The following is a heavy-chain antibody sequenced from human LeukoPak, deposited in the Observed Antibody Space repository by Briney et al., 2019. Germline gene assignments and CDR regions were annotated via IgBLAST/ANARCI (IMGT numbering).Heavy chain of an antibody. Sequence: GESLQIASPGSGYSFTSYWISWVRPMPGKGLEWMGIIYSGDADTRYSPSFQGQVTISADKSIRTDDLQSSNLKASNTAMYYCARHQEGGAAAATNWFDPWGQGTLVTVSS. J-gene: IGHJ5*02. CDR1: GYSFTSYW. CDR2: IYSGDADT. V-gene: IGHV5-51*01. CDR3: ARHQEGGAAAATNWFDP. D-gene: IGHD6-13*01.